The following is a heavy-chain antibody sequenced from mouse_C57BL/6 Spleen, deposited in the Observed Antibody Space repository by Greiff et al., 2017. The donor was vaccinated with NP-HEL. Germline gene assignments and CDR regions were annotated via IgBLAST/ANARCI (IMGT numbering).Heavy chain of an antibody. CDR3: AREGAYYYGSSYGGFAY. Sequence: QVQLQQSGAELVRPGSSVKLSCKASGYTFTSYWMHWVKQRPIQGLEWIGNIDPSDSETHYNQKFKDKATLTVDKSSSTAYMQLSSLTSEDSAVYYCAREGAYYYGSSYGGFAYWGQGTLVTVSA. CDR2: IDPSDSET. CDR1: GYTFTSYW. J-gene: IGHJ3*01. V-gene: IGHV1-52*01. D-gene: IGHD1-1*01.